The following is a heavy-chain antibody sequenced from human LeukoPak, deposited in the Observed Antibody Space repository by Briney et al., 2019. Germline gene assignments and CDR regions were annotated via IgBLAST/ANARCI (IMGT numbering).Heavy chain of an antibody. J-gene: IGHJ3*02. V-gene: IGHV3-30-3*01. Sequence: GGSLRLSCAASGFTFSSYAMHWVRQAPGKGLEWVAVISCDGSNKYYADSVKGRFTISRDNSKNTLYLQMNSLRAEDTAVYYCARAGELLRFLEWLPTVPAFDIWGQGTMVTVSS. CDR1: GFTFSSYA. CDR3: ARAGELLRFLEWLPTVPAFDI. CDR2: ISCDGSNK. D-gene: IGHD3-3*01.